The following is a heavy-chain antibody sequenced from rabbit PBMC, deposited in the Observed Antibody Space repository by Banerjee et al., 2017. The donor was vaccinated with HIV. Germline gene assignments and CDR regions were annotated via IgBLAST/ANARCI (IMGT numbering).Heavy chain of an antibody. CDR3: AEFWDL. CDR1: GIDFSSKDY. V-gene: IGHV1S40*01. CDR2: INVGGNDKT. J-gene: IGHJ6*01. Sequence: QSLEESGGDLVKPGASLTLTCTASGIDFSSKDYMCWVRQAPGKGLEWVACINVGGNDKTYYATWAKGRFTISKTSSTTVTLQMTGLTAADTATYFCAEFWDLWGPGTLVTVS.